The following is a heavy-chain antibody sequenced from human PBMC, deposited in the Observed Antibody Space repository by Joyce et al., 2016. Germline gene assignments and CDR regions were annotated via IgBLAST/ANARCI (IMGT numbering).Heavy chain of an antibody. CDR3: ARGRIQLWAQNFAMGRLIDY. D-gene: IGHD2-21*01. V-gene: IGHV4-30-2*01. CDR2: IYQSVNT. J-gene: IGHJ4*02. Sequence: QLQPLESGSRLLTPSQTLSLTCAVSDASVSSGSFFWSWVRQTPAQGLGWSGEIYQSVNTYDNPSLTGRVSVSVDGSRNQFSLQLTSVTAADTAVYYCARGRIQLWAQNFAMGRLIDYWGQGSLVIVSS. CDR1: DASVSSGSFF.